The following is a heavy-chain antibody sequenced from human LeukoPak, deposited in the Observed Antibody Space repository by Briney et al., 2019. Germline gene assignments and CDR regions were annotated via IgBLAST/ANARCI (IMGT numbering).Heavy chain of an antibody. D-gene: IGHD3-22*01. CDR3: ARHYYDSSGYYYYTFDY. J-gene: IGHJ4*02. CDR2: INPNTGVT. Sequence: GASVKVSCKASGYTFIDYYIHWVRQAPGQGLEWVGWINPNTGVTNYEQKFQGRVILTTDTSISTAYMELSRLRSDDTAVYYCARHYYDSSGYYYYTFDYWGQGTLVTVSS. CDR1: GYTFIDYY. V-gene: IGHV1-2*02.